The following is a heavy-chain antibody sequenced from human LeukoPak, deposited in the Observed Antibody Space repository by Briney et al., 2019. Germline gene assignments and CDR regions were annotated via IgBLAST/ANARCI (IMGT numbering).Heavy chain of an antibody. J-gene: IGHJ4*02. CDR1: GYTFTNYY. CDR3: AREYSSSLDY. V-gene: IGHV1-46*01. CDR2: INPTGVST. D-gene: IGHD6-6*01. Sequence: GASVKVSCKASGYTFTNYYMHWVRQAPGQGLEWKGIINPTGVSTSYVQKFQGRVTMTRDTSTSTVYMELSSLRSEDTAVYYCAREYSSSLDYWGQGTLVTVSS.